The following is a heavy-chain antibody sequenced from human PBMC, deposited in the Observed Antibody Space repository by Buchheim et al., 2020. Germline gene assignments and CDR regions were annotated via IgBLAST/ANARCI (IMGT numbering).Heavy chain of an antibody. Sequence: EVQLVESGGGLVKPGGSLRLSCAVSGFIFSNAWMNWVRQAPGKGLEWVGRIKSKTDGGTTDYGAPVKGRFTISRADSKNTLYLQMDSLKTEDTAVYYCTTYCSSISCFGSDSMWFDPWGQGTL. D-gene: IGHD2-2*01. CDR2: IKSKTDGGTT. V-gene: IGHV3-15*07. CDR1: GFIFSNAW. J-gene: IGHJ5*02. CDR3: TTYCSSISCFGSDSMWFDP.